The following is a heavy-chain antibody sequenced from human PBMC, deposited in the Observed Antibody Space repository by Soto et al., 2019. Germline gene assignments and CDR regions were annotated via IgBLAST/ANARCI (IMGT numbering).Heavy chain of an antibody. CDR3: ARGQEGVVATH. D-gene: IGHD5-12*01. V-gene: IGHV4-34*01. CDR1: GGSLSGYY. J-gene: IGHJ4*02. CDR2: VKDGGHT. Sequence: QVQLQQWGAGLLKPSENLSLNCAVTGGSLSGYYWSWIRQPQGKGLEWIGEVKDGGHTNYSPSLRGRVTISSDTSNNQFSLRLNSVTAADTGVYYCARGQEGVVATHWDQGSLVTVSS.